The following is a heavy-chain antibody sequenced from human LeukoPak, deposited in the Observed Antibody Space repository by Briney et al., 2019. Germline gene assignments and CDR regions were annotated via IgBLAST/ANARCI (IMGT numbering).Heavy chain of an antibody. V-gene: IGHV4-39*01. J-gene: IGHJ4*02. CDR3: ASGPATFDY. CDR1: GGSISSSSYY. CDR2: IYYSGST. Sequence: ASETLSLTCAVSGGSISSSSYYWGWIRQPPGKGLEWIGSIYYSGSTYYDPSLKSRVTISVDTSKNQFSLKLSSVTAADTAVYYCASGPATFDYWGQGTLVTVSS.